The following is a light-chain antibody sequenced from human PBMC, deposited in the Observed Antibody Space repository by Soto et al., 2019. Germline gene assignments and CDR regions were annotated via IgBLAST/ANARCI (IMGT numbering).Light chain of an antibody. CDR2: EVS. J-gene: IGLJ1*01. CDR3: SSYTSSTNYV. V-gene: IGLV2-14*01. Sequence: LAQPASVSGSPGQSVAISCTGTSSDVGAYNYISWYQQHPGKAPKLLLSEVSNRPSGVSDRFSGSKSGNTASLTISGLQAEDEADYYCSSYTSSTNYVFGTGTKVTVL. CDR1: SSDVGAYNY.